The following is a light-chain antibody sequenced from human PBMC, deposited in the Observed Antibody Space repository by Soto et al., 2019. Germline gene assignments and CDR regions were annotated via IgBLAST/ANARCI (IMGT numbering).Light chain of an antibody. CDR2: GAS. Sequence: EIVMTPSPATLSVSPGERATLSCRASQSVSSNLAWYQQKPGQAPRLLIYGASTRATGLPARFSGSGSGTDFTLTISSLQSEDFAVYYCQQYNTWPPITFGQGTRRAIK. CDR3: QQYNTWPPIT. CDR1: QSVSSN. V-gene: IGKV3-15*01. J-gene: IGKJ5*01.